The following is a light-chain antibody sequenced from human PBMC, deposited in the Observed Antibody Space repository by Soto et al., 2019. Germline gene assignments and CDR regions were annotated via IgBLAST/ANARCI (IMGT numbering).Light chain of an antibody. CDR2: GAS. CDR1: QSVGSNY. Sequence: EIVLTQSPGTLSLSPGERSTLSFSSSQSVGSNYLAWYQQNPGQAPRLLIYGASTRATGIPDRFSGSGSGTDFTLTISRLEPEDFAVYYCQQYGSSRWTFGQGTKVDIK. J-gene: IGKJ1*01. CDR3: QQYGSSRWT. V-gene: IGKV3-20*01.